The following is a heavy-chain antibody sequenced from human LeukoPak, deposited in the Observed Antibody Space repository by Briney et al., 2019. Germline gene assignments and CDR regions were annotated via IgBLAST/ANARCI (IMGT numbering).Heavy chain of an antibody. J-gene: IGHJ3*02. CDR3: ARDLHYYDSSGYHDAFDI. V-gene: IGHV1-18*01. Sequence: ASVKVSCKASGYTFTSYGISWVRQAPGQGLEWMGWISAYNDNTHYAQKVQGRVTMTTDTSTSTAYMELRGLRSDDTAVYYCARDLHYYDSSGYHDAFDIWGQGTMVTVSS. D-gene: IGHD3-22*01. CDR2: ISAYNDNT. CDR1: GYTFTSYG.